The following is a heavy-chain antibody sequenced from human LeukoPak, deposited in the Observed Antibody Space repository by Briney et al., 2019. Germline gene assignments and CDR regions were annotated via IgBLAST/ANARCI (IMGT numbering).Heavy chain of an antibody. Sequence: PGGSLRLSCAASRFTFSSYWMSWVRQAPGKGLEWVANIKQDGSEKYYVDSVKGRFTIPRDNAKNSLYLQMNSLRAEDTAVYYCARERGYCSSTSCPSLSFGGQGTLVTVSS. CDR3: ARERGYCSSTSCPSLSF. CDR2: IKQDGSEK. CDR1: RFTFSSYW. V-gene: IGHV3-7*01. D-gene: IGHD2-2*01. J-gene: IGHJ4*02.